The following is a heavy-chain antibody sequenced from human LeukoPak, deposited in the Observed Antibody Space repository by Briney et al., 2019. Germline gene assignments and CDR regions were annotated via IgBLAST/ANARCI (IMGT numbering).Heavy chain of an antibody. CDR1: GYXXTGXY. V-gene: IGHV1-2*02. CDR3: ARDGGIAAAGNDY. D-gene: IGHD6-13*01. J-gene: IGHJ4*02. Sequence: GASVKVSCKASGYXXTGXYXXXXRXXXXQGXXWXGWINPNSGGTNYAQKFQGRVTMTRDTSISTAYMELSRLRSDDTAVYYCARDGGIAAAGNDYWGQGTLVTVSS. CDR2: INPNSGGT.